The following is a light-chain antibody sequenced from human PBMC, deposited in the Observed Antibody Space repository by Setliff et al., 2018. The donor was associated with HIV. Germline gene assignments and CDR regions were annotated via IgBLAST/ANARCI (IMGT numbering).Light chain of an antibody. CDR1: SSNIGAGYD. V-gene: IGLV1-40*01. CDR3: QSYDTSLSGWV. J-gene: IGLJ3*02. Sequence: QSALTQPPSVSGAPGKRVTISCTGSSSNIGAGYDVHWYQQLPGTAPKLLIYGNSNRPSGVPDQFSGSKSGTSASLAITGLQAEDEADYYCQSYDTSLSGWVFGGGTKVTVL. CDR2: GNS.